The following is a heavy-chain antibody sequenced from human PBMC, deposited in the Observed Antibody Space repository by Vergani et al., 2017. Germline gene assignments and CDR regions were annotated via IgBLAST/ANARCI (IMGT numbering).Heavy chain of an antibody. CDR1: GFTFSSYS. V-gene: IGHV3-48*01. D-gene: IGHD2-8*01. CDR3: ARDSRGSYCTNGVCYLNPRDYYYYYGMDV. J-gene: IGHJ6*02. CDR2: ISSSSSTI. Sequence: VQLVESGGGVVQPGGSLRLSCAASGFTFSSYSMNWVRQAPGKGLEWVSYISSSSSTIYYADSVKGRFTISRDNAKNSLYLQMNSLRAEDTAVYYCARDSRGSYCTNGVCYLNPRDYYYYYGMDVWGQGTTVTVSS.